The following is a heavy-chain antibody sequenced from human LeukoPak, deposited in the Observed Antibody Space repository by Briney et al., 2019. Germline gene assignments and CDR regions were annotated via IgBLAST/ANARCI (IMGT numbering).Heavy chain of an antibody. J-gene: IGHJ4*02. CDR3: ARDYDSSGYYYFDY. V-gene: IGHV3-20*04. D-gene: IGHD3-22*01. CDR2: INWNGGST. Sequence: GGSLRLSCAASGFIFSSYAMSWVRQAPGKGLEWVSGINWNGGSTGYADSVKGRFTISRDNAKNSLYLQMNSLRAEDTALYYCARDYDSSGYYYFDYWGQATLVTVSS. CDR1: GFIFSSYA.